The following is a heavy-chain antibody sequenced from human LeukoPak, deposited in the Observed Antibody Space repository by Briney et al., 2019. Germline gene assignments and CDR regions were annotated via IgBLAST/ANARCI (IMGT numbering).Heavy chain of an antibody. J-gene: IGHJ4*02. D-gene: IGHD3-10*01. V-gene: IGHV4-59*08. CDR1: GGSISSYY. Sequence: SETLSLTCTVSGGSISSYYWSWIRQPPGKGLEWIGYIYYSGSTNYNPSLKSRVTISVDTSKNQFSLKLSSVTAADTAVYYCARQSYGSGGPPDYFDYWGQGTLVTVSS. CDR3: ARQSYGSGGPPDYFDY. CDR2: IYYSGST.